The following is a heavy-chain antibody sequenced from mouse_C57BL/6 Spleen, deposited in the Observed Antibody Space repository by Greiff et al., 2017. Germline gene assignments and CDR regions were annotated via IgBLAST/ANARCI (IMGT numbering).Heavy chain of an antibody. CDR1: GYSFTDYN. J-gene: IGHJ4*01. CDR3: AVYYDSSIVYCYAMDY. CDR2: INPNYGTT. Sequence: VQLQQSGPELVKPGASVKISCKASGYSFTDYNMNWVKQSNGKSLEWIGVINPNYGTTSYNQKFKGKATLTVDQSSSTAYMQLNSLTSEDSAVFYCAVYYDSSIVYCYAMDYWGQGTSVTVSS. V-gene: IGHV1-39*01. D-gene: IGHD1-1*01.